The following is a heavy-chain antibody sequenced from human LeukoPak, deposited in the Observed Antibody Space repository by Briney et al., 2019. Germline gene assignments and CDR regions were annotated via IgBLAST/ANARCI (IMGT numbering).Heavy chain of an antibody. CDR2: IYYSGDT. D-gene: IGHD3-22*01. Sequence: PSETLSLTCTVSGGSISSSSYYWGWIRQPPGKGLEWIGSIYYSGDTYHNPSLKSRVTVSVDTSRNQFSLKLSSVTAADTAVYYCARRMNYYDSSGSGTWFDPWGQGTPVTVSS. J-gene: IGHJ5*02. V-gene: IGHV4-39*01. CDR3: ARRMNYYDSSGSGTWFDP. CDR1: GGSISSSSYY.